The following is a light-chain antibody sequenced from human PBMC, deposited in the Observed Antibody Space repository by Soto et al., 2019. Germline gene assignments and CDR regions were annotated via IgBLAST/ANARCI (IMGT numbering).Light chain of an antibody. CDR1: QDISSC. Sequence: DIQMTQSPSSLSASVGYRFTITCQASQDISSCLNWYQQKPGKAPKLLIYDASNLEAGVSSRFSGSGSGTDFTLTITSLQPEDVATYYCQQYDNLPLAFGGGTKGDIK. V-gene: IGKV1-33*01. J-gene: IGKJ4*01. CDR3: QQYDNLPLA. CDR2: DAS.